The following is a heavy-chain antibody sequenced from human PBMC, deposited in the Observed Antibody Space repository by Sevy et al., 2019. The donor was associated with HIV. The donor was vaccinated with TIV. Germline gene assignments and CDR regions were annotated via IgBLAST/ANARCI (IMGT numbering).Heavy chain of an antibody. D-gene: IGHD1-1*01. Sequence: ASVKVSCKASGYTFTSYGISWVRQAPGQGLEWMGWISAYNGNTNYAQKLQGRVTMTTDTSTSTAYMELRSLRSDDTAVYYCAREGGYWNPSRYYGMDVWGQGTTVTVSS. J-gene: IGHJ6*02. V-gene: IGHV1-18*01. CDR3: AREGGYWNPSRYYGMDV. CDR1: GYTFTSYG. CDR2: ISAYNGNT.